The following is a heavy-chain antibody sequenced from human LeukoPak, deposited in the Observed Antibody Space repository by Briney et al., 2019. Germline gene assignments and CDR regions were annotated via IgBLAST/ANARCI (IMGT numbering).Heavy chain of an antibody. D-gene: IGHD6-13*01. CDR3: ATISAAASYFDY. J-gene: IGHJ4*02. Sequence: PGGSLRLSCAASGFTFNSNYMSWVRQAPGKGLEWVSVIYSGGNTYYADSVNGRFTISRDNSKNTLYLQMNSLRAEDTAVYYCATISAAASYFDYWGQGTLVTVSS. CDR1: GFTFNSNY. CDR2: IYSGGNT. V-gene: IGHV3-53*01.